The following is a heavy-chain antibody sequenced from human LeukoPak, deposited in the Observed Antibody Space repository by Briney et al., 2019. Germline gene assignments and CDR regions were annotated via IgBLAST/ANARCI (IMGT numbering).Heavy chain of an antibody. V-gene: IGHV1-24*01. J-gene: IGHJ3*02. CDR3: ARRKSSYDSSGYYYEDAFDI. D-gene: IGHD3-22*01. Sequence: ASVKVSCKVSGYTLTELSMHWVRQAPGKGLEWMGGFDPEDGETIYAQKFQGRVTMTGDTSTDTAYMELSSLRSEDTAVYYCARRKSSYDSSGYYYEDAFDIWGQGTMVTVSS. CDR1: GYTLTELS. CDR2: FDPEDGET.